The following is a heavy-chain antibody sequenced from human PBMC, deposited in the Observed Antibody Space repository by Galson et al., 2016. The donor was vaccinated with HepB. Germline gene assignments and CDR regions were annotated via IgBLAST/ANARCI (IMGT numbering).Heavy chain of an antibody. CDR1: GFTFRNYA. Sequence: SLRLSCAASGFTFRNYALSWVRRAPGKGLEWVSHFDGPTPNTHYADSVRGRFSIYRDNSRDTLYLQMDSLTAEDSAIYYCATWLSHHFDYWGQGTRVTVSS. J-gene: IGHJ4*02. V-gene: IGHV3-23*01. CDR3: ATWLSHHFDY. CDR2: FDGPTPNT. D-gene: IGHD6-19*01.